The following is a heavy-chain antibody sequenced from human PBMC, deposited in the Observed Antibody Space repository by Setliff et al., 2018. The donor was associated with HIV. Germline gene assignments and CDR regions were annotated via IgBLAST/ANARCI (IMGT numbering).Heavy chain of an antibody. CDR3: AKISPRGYSDITTGRLTDPFDV. D-gene: IGHD3-9*01. Sequence: SETLSLTCAVYGGSFSGNYWSWIRQPPGKGLEWIGEINHSGSTNYNPSLNSRVTMSVDTSKNQFSLKLTSVTGADTAVYYCAKISPRGYSDITTGRLTDPFDVWGPGTMVTVSS. J-gene: IGHJ3*01. CDR1: GGSFSGNY. V-gene: IGHV4-34*01. CDR2: INHSGST.